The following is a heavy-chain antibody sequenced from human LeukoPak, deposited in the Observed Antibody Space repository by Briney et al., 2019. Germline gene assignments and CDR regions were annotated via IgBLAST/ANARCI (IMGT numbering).Heavy chain of an antibody. V-gene: IGHV3-30*02. CDR1: GFTFSSYG. CDR2: IRYDGSNK. D-gene: IGHD5-12*01. CDR3: ASIVYSGYDSNDY. J-gene: IGHJ4*02. Sequence: GGSLRLSCAASGFTFSSYGMHWVRQAPGKGLEWVAFIRYDGSNKYYADSVKGRFTISGDNAKNSLYLQMNSLRAEDTAVYYCASIVYSGYDSNDYWGQGTLVTVSS.